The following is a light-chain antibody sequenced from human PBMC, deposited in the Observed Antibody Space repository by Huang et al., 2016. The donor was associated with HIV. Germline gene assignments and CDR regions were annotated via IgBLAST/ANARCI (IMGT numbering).Light chain of an antibody. CDR3: QQRRSWPLT. CDR2: DGP. J-gene: IGKJ4*01. CDR1: QTLGTY. Sequence: EVVLTQSPPTLSLFPGETATLSCRASQTLGTYVAWYQQRPGQGPRLLIYDGPNRAAGVPARISGAGSGTTFPLSISGLESEDFGVYYCQQRRSWPLTFGGGDQGGGQ. V-gene: IGKV3-11*01.